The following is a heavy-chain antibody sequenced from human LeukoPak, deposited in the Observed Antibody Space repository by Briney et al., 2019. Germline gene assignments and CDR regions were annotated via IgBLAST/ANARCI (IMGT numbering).Heavy chain of an antibody. V-gene: IGHV1-46*01. Sequence: GASVKVSCKASGYTFTSYYMHWVRQAPGQGLEWMGIINPSGGSTSYAQKFQGRVTMTRDMSTSTVYMELSSLRSEDTAVNYCARDPQNWNFDYWGQGTLVTVSS. CDR1: GYTFTSYY. CDR3: ARDPQNWNFDY. CDR2: INPSGGST. J-gene: IGHJ4*02. D-gene: IGHD1-1*01.